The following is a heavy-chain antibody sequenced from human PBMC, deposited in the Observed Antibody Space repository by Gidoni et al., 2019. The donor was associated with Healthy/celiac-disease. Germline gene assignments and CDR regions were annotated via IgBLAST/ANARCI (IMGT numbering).Heavy chain of an antibody. CDR3: ARLRITIFGVVTLVYGMDV. CDR2: ISAYNGNT. J-gene: IGHJ6*02. Sequence: QVQLVQSGAEVKKPGASVKVSCKASGYTFPSYGISWVRQAPGQGLEWMGWISAYNGNTNYAQKLQGRVTMTTDTSTSTAYMELRSLRSDDTAVYYCARLRITIFGVVTLVYGMDVWGQGTTVTVSS. D-gene: IGHD3-3*01. V-gene: IGHV1-18*01. CDR1: GYTFPSYG.